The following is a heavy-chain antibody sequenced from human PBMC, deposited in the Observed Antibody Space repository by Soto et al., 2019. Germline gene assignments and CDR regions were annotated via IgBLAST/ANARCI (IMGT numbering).Heavy chain of an antibody. Sequence: QVQLVQSGAEVKKPGSSVKVSCKASGGTFSSYAISWVRQAPGQGLEWMGGVIPIFGTANYAQKFQGRVTITADEPTSTAYKELSSLRSEDTAVYYCGRGHLAVHVGPFNYWGQGTLVTVSS. CDR1: GGTFSSYA. V-gene: IGHV1-69*01. CDR3: GRGHLAVHVGPFNY. J-gene: IGHJ4*02. CDR2: VIPIFGTA. D-gene: IGHD6-19*01.